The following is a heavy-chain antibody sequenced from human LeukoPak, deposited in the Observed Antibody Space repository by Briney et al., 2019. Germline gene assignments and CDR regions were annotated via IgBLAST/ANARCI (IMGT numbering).Heavy chain of an antibody. CDR2: IYTSGST. V-gene: IGHV4-4*07. CDR3: ARKDGDY. CDR1: GASITSFH. Sequence: ASETLSLTCSVSGASITSFHWTWFRQPAGRGLEWIGLIYTSGSTLYSPSLQSRVAMSVDVTKNQLSLKLSYVTAADAATYYCARKDGDYWGQGTLVTVSS. D-gene: IGHD6-6*01. J-gene: IGHJ4*02.